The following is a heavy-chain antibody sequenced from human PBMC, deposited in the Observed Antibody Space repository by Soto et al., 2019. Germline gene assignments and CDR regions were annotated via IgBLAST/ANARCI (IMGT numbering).Heavy chain of an antibody. J-gene: IGHJ6*02. Sequence: ASVKVSCKASGYTFTSYGISWVRQAPGQGLEWMGWISAYNGNTNYAQKLQGRVTMTTDTSTSTAYMELRSLRSDDTAVYYCARYVGWGPFNNYYYYYYGMDVLGQGTTVTVSS. CDR1: GYTFTSYG. V-gene: IGHV1-18*01. CDR3: ARYVGWGPFNNYYYYYYGMDV. D-gene: IGHD3-10*01. CDR2: ISAYNGNT.